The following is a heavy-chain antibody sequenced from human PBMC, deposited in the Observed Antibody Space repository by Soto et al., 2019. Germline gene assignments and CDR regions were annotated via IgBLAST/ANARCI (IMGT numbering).Heavy chain of an antibody. J-gene: IGHJ3*02. CDR3: ARQTADHPFDI. CDR2: IYRTGST. V-gene: IGHV4-59*01. CDR1: GGSISTYY. Sequence: SETLSLTCTVSGGSISTYYWNWIRQSPGKGLEWIGYIYRTGSTHYNPSLNRRVAISLDTSRNKFSLKLNAVTAADTAVYFCARQTADHPFDIWGQGKMVTVSS. D-gene: IGHD1-1*01.